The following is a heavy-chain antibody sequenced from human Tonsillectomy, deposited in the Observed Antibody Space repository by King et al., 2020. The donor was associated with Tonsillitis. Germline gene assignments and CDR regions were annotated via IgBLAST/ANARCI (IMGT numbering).Heavy chain of an antibody. Sequence: LQLQESGPGLMKPSETLSLTCTISGDSISSSGHYWGWIRQPPGKGLEWIGSFSYSGTTYYNPCLKSRVTISVDASKSKFSLRLTSVTAADTAVYFCARHCVKGATLSCFDYWGQGALVTVSS. CDR2: FSYSGTT. CDR1: GDSISSSGHY. D-gene: IGHD2-15*01. V-gene: IGHV4-39*01. J-gene: IGHJ4*02. CDR3: ARHCVKGATLSCFDY.